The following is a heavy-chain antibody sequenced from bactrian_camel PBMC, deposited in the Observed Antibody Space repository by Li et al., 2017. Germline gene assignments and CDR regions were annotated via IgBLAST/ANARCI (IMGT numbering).Heavy chain of an antibody. CDR3: AAGRLSPYGGGVAVPPSLVT. J-gene: IGHJ6*01. Sequence: VQLVESGGGLVQPGGSLRLSCEASGFIFSNYDMSWVRQAPGKGLEWVSRISTDSKNTYYADSVKGRFTISRDNGKNTLYLQINSLKSEDTAVYHCAAGRLSPYGGGVAVPPSLVTGARGPRSPSP. CDR1: GFIFSNYD. CDR2: ISTDSKNT. D-gene: IGHD5*01. V-gene: IGHV3S40*01.